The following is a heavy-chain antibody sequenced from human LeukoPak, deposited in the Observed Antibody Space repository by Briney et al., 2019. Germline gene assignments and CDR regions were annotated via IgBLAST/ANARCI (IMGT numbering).Heavy chain of an antibody. CDR3: AEDQFYSGYDLPDY. D-gene: IGHD5-12*01. J-gene: IGHJ4*02. CDR1: GFTFSSYG. V-gene: IGHV3-30*18. Sequence: GGSLRLSCAASGFTFSSYGMHWVRQAPGKGPEWVAVISYDGSNKYYADSVKGRFTISRDNSKNTLYLQMNSLRAEDTAVYYCAEDQFYSGYDLPDYWGQGTLVTVSS. CDR2: ISYDGSNK.